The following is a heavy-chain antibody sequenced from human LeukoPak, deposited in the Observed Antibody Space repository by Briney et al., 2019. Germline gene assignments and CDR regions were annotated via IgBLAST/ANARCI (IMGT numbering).Heavy chain of an antibody. V-gene: IGHV4-39*01. D-gene: IGHD3-10*01. CDR3: ARHGMVTYYYGSGSYYTG. J-gene: IGHJ4*02. CDR1: GGSISSSSYY. CDR2: IYYSGST. Sequence: SETLSFTCTVSGGSISSSSYYWGWIRQPPGKGLEWIGSIYYSGSTYYNPSLKSRVTISVDTSKNQFSLKLSSVTAADTAVYYCARHGMVTYYYGSGSYYTGWGQGTLVTVSS.